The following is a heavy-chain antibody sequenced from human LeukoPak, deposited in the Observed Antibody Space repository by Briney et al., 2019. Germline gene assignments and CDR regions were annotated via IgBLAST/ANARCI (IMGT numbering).Heavy chain of an antibody. Sequence: GGSLRLSCAASEFTFSSYWMSWVRQAPGKGLEWVANIKQDGGQIYYLESVKGRFTVSRDNAKNSLYLQMNSLRAEDTAVYYCAKLGARQMLEYWGQGTLVTVSS. D-gene: IGHD4-17*01. V-gene: IGHV3-7*01. CDR3: AKLGARQMLEY. CDR2: IKQDGGQI. CDR1: EFTFSSYW. J-gene: IGHJ4*02.